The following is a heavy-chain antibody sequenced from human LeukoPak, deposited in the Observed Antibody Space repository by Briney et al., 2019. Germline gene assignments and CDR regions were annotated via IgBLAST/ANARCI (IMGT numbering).Heavy chain of an antibody. J-gene: IGHJ4*02. D-gene: IGHD1-26*01. CDR2: ISGSDGHT. CDR3: AKVPWVGTIT. V-gene: IGHV3-23*01. Sequence: GGSLRLSCAASGFTLSDYAMNWVRHAPGEGLDWLSAISGSDGHTFSADSVKGRFSLSRANSKSTLYLQMNNLRADDTAIYYCAKVPWVGTITWGQGTLVIVSS. CDR1: GFTLSDYA.